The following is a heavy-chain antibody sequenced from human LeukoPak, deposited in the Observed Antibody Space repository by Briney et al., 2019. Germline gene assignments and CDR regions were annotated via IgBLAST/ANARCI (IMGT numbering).Heavy chain of an antibody. CDR2: VYYSGST. Sequence: SETLSLTCTVSGGSTGSDYWSWIRQPPGKGLEWIAYVYYSGSTYYNPSFKSRVTISVDTSKNQFSLKLSSVTAADTAVYYCAREKIAVAGSASIDYWGQGTLVTVSS. D-gene: IGHD6-19*01. V-gene: IGHV4-59*12. CDR3: AREKIAVAGSASIDY. CDR1: GGSTGSDY. J-gene: IGHJ4*02.